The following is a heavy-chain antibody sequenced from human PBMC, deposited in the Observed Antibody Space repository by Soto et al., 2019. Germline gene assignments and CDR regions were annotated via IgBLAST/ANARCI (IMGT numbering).Heavy chain of an antibody. CDR2: ILGTGDRL. CDR1: GFTFNTYG. D-gene: IGHD1-7*01. V-gene: IGHV3-23*01. J-gene: IGHJ4*02. CDR3: EKYFNTGTSSTYDS. Sequence: GGSLRLSCATSGFTFNTYGMAWVRQAPGKGLAWVSAILGTGDRLSYVDSVKGRFTISRDNSKNTLYLQMNSLRADDTAIYYCEKYFNTGTSSTYDSWGQGTLVTVSS.